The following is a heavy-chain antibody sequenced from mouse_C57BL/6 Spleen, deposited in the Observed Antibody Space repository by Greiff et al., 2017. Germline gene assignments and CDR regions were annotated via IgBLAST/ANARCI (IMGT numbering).Heavy chain of an antibody. CDR2: IYPGDGDT. D-gene: IGHD2-3*01. Sequence: VQLHQSGPELVKPGASVKISCKTSGYAFSSSWMNWVKQRPGKGLEWIGRIYPGDGDTNYNGQFKGKATLTADKSSSTAYMQLSSLTSEDSAVXFCARSEDCYYPYWPFSVWGTGTTVTVSS. CDR3: ARSEDCYYPYWPFSV. J-gene: IGHJ1*03. V-gene: IGHV1-82*01. CDR1: GYAFSSSW.